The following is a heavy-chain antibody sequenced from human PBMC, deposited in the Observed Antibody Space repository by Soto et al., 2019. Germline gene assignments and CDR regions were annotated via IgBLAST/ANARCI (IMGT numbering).Heavy chain of an antibody. Sequence: SETLSLTCTVSGGSISSGDYYWSWIRQPPGKDLEWIGYIYYSGSTNYNPSLKSRVTISVDTSKNQFSLKLSSVTAADTALYYCARRYGYSFDYWGQGTLVTVSS. CDR1: GGSISSGDYY. D-gene: IGHD1-1*01. V-gene: IGHV4-30-4*08. CDR3: ARRYGYSFDY. J-gene: IGHJ4*02. CDR2: IYYSGST.